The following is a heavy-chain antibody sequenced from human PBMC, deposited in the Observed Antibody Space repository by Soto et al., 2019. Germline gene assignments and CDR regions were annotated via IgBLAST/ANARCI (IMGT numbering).Heavy chain of an antibody. V-gene: IGHV2-5*02. CDR3: AHRPSSSIYGTSYSGFDY. CDR2: IYWADDM. Sequence: QITLKESGPTLVKPTQTLTLTCTCSGFLLSTSGVGVGWFRQPPGNALEWVAIIYWADDMRYRPSLKSTVTITKDTSKCQVILRMTNMGPVVTATYYCAHRPSSSIYGTSYSGFDYWGHGTVVTVSS. J-gene: IGHJ4*01. D-gene: IGHD2-15*01. CDR1: GFLLSTSGVG.